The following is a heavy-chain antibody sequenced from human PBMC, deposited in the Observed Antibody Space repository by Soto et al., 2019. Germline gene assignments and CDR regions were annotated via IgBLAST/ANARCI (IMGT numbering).Heavy chain of an antibody. V-gene: IGHV1-18*01. D-gene: IGHD6-19*01. CDR3: ARDRGVAPPVAGNTHYYYYMDV. J-gene: IGHJ6*03. CDR2: ISAYNGNT. Sequence: QDQLVQSGVEVKKPGASVKVSCKASGYSFTNYGITWVRQAPGQGFEWMGWISAYNGNTNYAQKFQGRVTMTTDASTSTAYFEWRSLRSDDTAVYYCARDRGVAPPVAGNTHYYYYMDVWGKGTTVTVSS. CDR1: GYSFTNYG.